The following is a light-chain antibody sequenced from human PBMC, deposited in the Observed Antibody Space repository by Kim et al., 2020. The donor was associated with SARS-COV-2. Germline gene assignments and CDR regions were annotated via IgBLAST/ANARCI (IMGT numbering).Light chain of an antibody. J-gene: IGLJ2*01. V-gene: IGLV10-54*01. CDR2: RNN. CDR1: SNNVGNQG. CDR3: SAWDSSLSAVV. Sequence: QTATLTCPGNSNNVGNQGAAWLQQHQGHPPKLLSYRNNNRPSGISERLSASRSGNTASLTITGLQPEDEADYYCSAWDSSLSAVVFGGGTKVTVL.